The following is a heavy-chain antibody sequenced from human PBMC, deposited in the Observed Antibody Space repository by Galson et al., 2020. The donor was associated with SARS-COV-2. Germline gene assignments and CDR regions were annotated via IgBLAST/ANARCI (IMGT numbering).Heavy chain of an antibody. Sequence: GGSLRLSCAASGFTFNNYAIHWVRQAPGKGLEWLSLISYAGTTKVYADTVKGRSAISRDTSKNTVYLQVSSLRPKDTALYYCAKVSPHFQLDYYWYFDHWGRGTLVTVAS. CDR1: GFTFNNYA. CDR3: AKVSPHFQLDYYWYFDH. V-gene: IGHV3-30*09. D-gene: IGHD2-2*03. J-gene: IGHJ2*01. CDR2: ISYAGTTK.